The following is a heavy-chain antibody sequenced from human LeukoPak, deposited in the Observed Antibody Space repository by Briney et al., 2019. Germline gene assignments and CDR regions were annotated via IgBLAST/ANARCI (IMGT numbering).Heavy chain of an antibody. CDR1: GDSVSSNSAA. CDR3: ARGLAAAGRAYFDY. CDR2: TYYRSKWYN. J-gene: IGHJ4*02. D-gene: IGHD6-13*01. V-gene: IGHV6-1*01. Sequence: SQTLSLTCAISGDSVSSNSAAWNWIRQSPSRGLEWLGRTYYRSKWYNDYAVSVKSRITINPDTSKNQCSLQLNSVTPEDTAVYYCARGLAAAGRAYFDYWARGPLVTVSS.